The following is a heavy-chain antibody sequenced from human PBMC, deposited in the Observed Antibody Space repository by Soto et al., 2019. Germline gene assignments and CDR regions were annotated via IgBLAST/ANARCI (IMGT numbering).Heavy chain of an antibody. V-gene: IGHV4-59*08. CDR1: GGSISSYY. CDR3: ASSGDLKANGAFEI. CDR2: IYYSGST. D-gene: IGHD3-10*01. Sequence: SETLSLTCTVSGGSISSYYWSWIRQPPGKGLEWIGYIYYSGSTNYNPSLKSRVTISVDTSKNQFSLKLSSVTAADTAVYYCASSGDLKANGAFEIWGQGTMVTVSS. J-gene: IGHJ3*02.